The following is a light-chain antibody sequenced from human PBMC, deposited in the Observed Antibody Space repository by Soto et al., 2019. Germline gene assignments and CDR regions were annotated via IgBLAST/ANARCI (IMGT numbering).Light chain of an antibody. CDR2: GAS. V-gene: IGKV3-15*01. CDR3: QQYGSSPT. J-gene: IGKJ1*01. Sequence: EIVMTQSPATLSVSPGERATLSCRASQSVRSNLAWYQQKPGQAPRLLIYGASTRATGIPARFSGSGSGTEFTLTISRLEPEDFAVYYCQQYGSSPTFGQGTKVDIK. CDR1: QSVRSN.